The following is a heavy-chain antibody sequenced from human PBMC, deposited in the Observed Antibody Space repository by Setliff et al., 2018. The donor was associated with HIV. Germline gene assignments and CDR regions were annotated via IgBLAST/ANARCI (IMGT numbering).Heavy chain of an antibody. J-gene: IGHJ4*02. Sequence: ASVKVSCKASGYTFSSYGMSWVRQAPGQGLEWLGWISLHNDNTNYAQKFQGRVTMTADTSTNTVYVDLRSLRSDDTSVYHCARVDGFNNYDSGGLDYWGQGTRVTVS. CDR1: GYTFSSYG. V-gene: IGHV1-18*01. D-gene: IGHD3-3*01. CDR3: ARVDGFNNYDSGGLDY. CDR2: ISLHNDNT.